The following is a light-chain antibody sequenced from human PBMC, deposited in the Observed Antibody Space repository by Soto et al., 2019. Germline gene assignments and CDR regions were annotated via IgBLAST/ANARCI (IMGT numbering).Light chain of an antibody. CDR2: ATS. CDR3: QQYGASPYT. CDR1: RNVNIRH. V-gene: IGKV3-20*01. Sequence: EIVLTQSPGTLSLSPGERATLSCRASRNVNIRHLAWYQQKPGRAPSLLIYATSSRATGIPDRFSGSGSGTDFTLTIRRLEPDDFAVYYCQQYGASPYTFGPGTKLEIK. J-gene: IGKJ2*01.